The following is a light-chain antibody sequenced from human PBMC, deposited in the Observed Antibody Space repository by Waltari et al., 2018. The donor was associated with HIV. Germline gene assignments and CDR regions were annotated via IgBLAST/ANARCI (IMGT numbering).Light chain of an antibody. CDR3: QQCYRTPQT. Sequence: DIQMTQSPSSLSASVGDRVTITCRASQSIRKYFNWYQQKPGKTPERLVFAASNLQSGVPDRVPGSGSGTDFTLTISSLQPEDFATYYCQQCYRTPQTFGQGTKVEIK. CDR2: AAS. J-gene: IGKJ1*01. CDR1: QSIRKY. V-gene: IGKV1-39*01.